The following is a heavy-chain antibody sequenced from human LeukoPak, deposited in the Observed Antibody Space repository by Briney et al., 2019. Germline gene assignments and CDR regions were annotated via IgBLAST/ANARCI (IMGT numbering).Heavy chain of an antibody. Sequence: GGSLRPSCAASGFTFSSYVMSWVRQAPGKGLEWGSSISGRGGSTFYADPVKGRFTISRDISTNIVYLQMDSLRVDDTAVYYCARHIDSSHYPFDYWGQGPLVTVSS. D-gene: IGHD6-13*01. J-gene: IGHJ4*02. CDR2: ISGRGGST. CDR3: ARHIDSSHYPFDY. CDR1: GFTFSSYV. V-gene: IGHV3-23*01.